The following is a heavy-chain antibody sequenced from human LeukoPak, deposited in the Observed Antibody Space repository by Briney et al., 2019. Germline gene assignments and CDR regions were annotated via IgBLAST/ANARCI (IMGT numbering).Heavy chain of an antibody. CDR2: ISSSSSYI. V-gene: IGHV3-21*01. CDR3: ARDPDIVVVPAANDY. Sequence: PGGSLRLSCAASGFTFSSYSMNWVRQAPGNGLEWVSSISSSSSYIYYADSVKGRFTISRDNAKNSLYLQMNSLRAEDTAVYYCARDPDIVVVPAANDYWGQGTLVTVSS. D-gene: IGHD2-2*01. CDR1: GFTFSSYS. J-gene: IGHJ4*02.